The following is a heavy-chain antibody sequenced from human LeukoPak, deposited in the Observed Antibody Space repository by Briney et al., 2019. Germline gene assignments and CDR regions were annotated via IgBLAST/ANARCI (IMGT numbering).Heavy chain of an antibody. Sequence: ASVKVSCKASGYTFTSYGISWVRQAPGQGLEWMGWISAYNGNTNYAQKLQGRVTMTTDTSTSTAYMELRSLRSDDTAVSYCARNQDQNTYYYDSSGYEIWGQGTLVTVSS. V-gene: IGHV1-18*01. CDR2: ISAYNGNT. CDR1: GYTFTSYG. D-gene: IGHD3-22*01. J-gene: IGHJ4*02. CDR3: ARNQDQNTYYYDSSGYEI.